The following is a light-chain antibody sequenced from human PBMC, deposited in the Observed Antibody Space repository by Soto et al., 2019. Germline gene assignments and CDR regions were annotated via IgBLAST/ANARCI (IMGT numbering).Light chain of an antibody. CDR3: TSYTSISLYV. J-gene: IGLJ1*01. CDR2: EVS. V-gene: IGLV2-14*01. Sequence: QSVLTQPASVSGSPGQSITISCTGTSSDVAGYNYVSWYQQHPGKAPKLMIYEVSNRPSGVSNRFSGSKSGNTASLTISGLQAVDEADYYCTSYTSISLYVFGTGTKVTVL. CDR1: SSDVAGYNY.